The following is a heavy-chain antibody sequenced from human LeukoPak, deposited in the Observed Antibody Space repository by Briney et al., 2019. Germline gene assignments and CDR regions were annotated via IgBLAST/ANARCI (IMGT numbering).Heavy chain of an antibody. D-gene: IGHD1-7*01. CDR2: VYYSGST. CDR3: ARDNWNSNIDY. J-gene: IGHJ4*02. CDR1: GGSIISSDYH. V-gene: IGHV4-61*08. Sequence: PSETLSLTCTVSGGSIISSDYHWGWVRQPPGRGLEWIGCVYYSGSTNYNPSLKSRVTISVDTSKNQFSLKLSSVTAADTAVYYCARDNWNSNIDYWGRGTLVTVSS.